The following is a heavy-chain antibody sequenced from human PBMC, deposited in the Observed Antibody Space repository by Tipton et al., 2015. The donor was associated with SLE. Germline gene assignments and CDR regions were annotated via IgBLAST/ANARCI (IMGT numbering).Heavy chain of an antibody. V-gene: IGHV4-59*01. D-gene: IGHD3-22*01. CDR1: GGSISSYY. J-gene: IGHJ3*02. Sequence: TLSLTCTVSGGSISSYYWSWIRQPPGKGLEWIGYIYYSGSTNYNPSLKSRVTISVDTSKNQFSLKLSSVTAAETAVYYCAREVDYYDSSGYYYDAFDIWGQGTMVTVSS. CDR3: AREVDYYDSSGYYYDAFDI. CDR2: IYYSGST.